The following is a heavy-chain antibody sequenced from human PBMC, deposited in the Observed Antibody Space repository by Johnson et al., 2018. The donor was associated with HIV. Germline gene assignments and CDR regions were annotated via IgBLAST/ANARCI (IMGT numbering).Heavy chain of an antibody. D-gene: IGHD6-13*01. CDR3: ARVEAAAGLAFDI. CDR2: IYSGGST. Sequence: VQLVESGGGLVQPGGSLRLSCAASGFTVSSNYMSWVRHAPGKGLEWVSVIYSGGSTYYADSVKGRFTISRDNSKNTLYLQMNSLRAEDTAVYYCARVEAAAGLAFDIWGQGTMVTVSS. J-gene: IGHJ3*02. V-gene: IGHV3-66*02. CDR1: GFTVSSNY.